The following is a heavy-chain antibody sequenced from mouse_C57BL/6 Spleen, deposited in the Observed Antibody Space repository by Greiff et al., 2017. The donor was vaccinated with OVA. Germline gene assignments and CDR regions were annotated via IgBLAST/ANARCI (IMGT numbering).Heavy chain of an antibody. CDR2: INPSNGGT. V-gene: IGHV1-53*01. Sequence: QVQLQQPGTELVKPGASVKLSCKASGYTFTSYWMHWVKQRPGQGLEWIGNINPSNGGTNSNEKFKSKATLTVDKSSITAYMQLSSLTSEDSAVYYCVIDSSGYVPYYYAMDYWGQGTSVTVSS. J-gene: IGHJ4*01. CDR3: VIDSSGYVPYYYAMDY. CDR1: GYTFTSYW. D-gene: IGHD3-2*02.